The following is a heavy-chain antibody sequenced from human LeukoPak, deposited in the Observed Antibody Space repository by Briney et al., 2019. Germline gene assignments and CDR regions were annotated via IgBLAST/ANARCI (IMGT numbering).Heavy chain of an antibody. CDR3: ARGYCSGGSCYSLDY. D-gene: IGHD2-15*01. CDR2: IIPTLAIA. J-gene: IGHJ4*02. Sequence: SMKVSCKASGGTFSSYTISWVRQAPGQGLEWMGRIIPTLAIANYAQKFQGRVTITADKSTSTAYMELSSLRSEDTAVYCCARGYCSGGSCYSLDYWGQGTLVTVSS. V-gene: IGHV1-69*02. CDR1: GGTFSSYT.